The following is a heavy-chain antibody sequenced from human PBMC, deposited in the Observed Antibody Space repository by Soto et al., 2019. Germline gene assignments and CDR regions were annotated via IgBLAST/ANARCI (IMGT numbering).Heavy chain of an antibody. CDR1: GFTFSGSA. V-gene: IGHV3-73*01. CDR3: AKDPWTTVTTFWGAFDM. D-gene: IGHD4-17*01. Sequence: GGSLRLSCAASGFTFSGSAMHWVRQASGKGLEWVGRIRSKANSYATAYAASVKGRFTISRDDSKNKAYLQMNSLKTEDTAIYYCAKDPWTTVTTFWGAFDMWGQGIMVTVSS. CDR2: IRSKANSYAT. J-gene: IGHJ3*02.